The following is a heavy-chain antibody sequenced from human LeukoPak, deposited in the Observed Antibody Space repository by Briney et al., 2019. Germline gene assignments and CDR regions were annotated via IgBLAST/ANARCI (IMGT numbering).Heavy chain of an antibody. Sequence: SETLSLTCTVSGGSINRYYWSWLRQPPGKGLEWIGFVYYSGSTNYNPSLLSRVTISVDTSKNQFSLKLSSVTAADTAVYYCAREINDYGDSHFDYWGQGTLVTVSS. CDR3: AREINDYGDSHFDY. CDR2: VYYSGST. CDR1: GGSINRYY. V-gene: IGHV4-59*01. J-gene: IGHJ4*02. D-gene: IGHD4-17*01.